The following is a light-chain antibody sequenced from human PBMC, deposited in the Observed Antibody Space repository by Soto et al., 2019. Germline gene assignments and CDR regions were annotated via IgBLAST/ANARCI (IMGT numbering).Light chain of an antibody. CDR1: QSISSW. Sequence: DIQMTKSPSTLSASVGDRVTITCRASQSISSWLAWYQQKPGKAPKLLIYKASSLESGVPSRFSGSGSGTDFTFTISRLQPEDIATYYCQQYENLPTFGQGTRLEIK. CDR3: QQYENLPT. CDR2: KAS. V-gene: IGKV1-5*03. J-gene: IGKJ5*01.